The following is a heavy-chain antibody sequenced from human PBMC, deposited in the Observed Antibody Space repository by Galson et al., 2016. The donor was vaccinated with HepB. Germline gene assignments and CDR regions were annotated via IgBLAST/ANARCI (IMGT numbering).Heavy chain of an antibody. CDR1: GFSFSSNW. CDR2: INQDGSQK. Sequence: SLRLSCAASGFSFSSNWMSWVRQAPGKGLEWVANINQDGSQKYYVDSVKGRFTISRDNAKNSVYLQMNILRAEDTAVYYCAEFWSGYFDYWGQGTLVTVSS. V-gene: IGHV3-7*03. J-gene: IGHJ4*02. D-gene: IGHD3-3*01. CDR3: AEFWSGYFDY.